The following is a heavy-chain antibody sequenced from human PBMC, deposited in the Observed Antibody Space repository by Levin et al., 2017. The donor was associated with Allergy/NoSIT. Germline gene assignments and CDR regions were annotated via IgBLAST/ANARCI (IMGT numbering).Heavy chain of an antibody. V-gene: IGHV4-30-2*01. CDR2: IYHSGST. CDR3: ARGARLTGYADPFDY. D-gene: IGHD3-9*01. CDR1: GGSISSGGYS. J-gene: IGHJ4*02. Sequence: SETLSLTCAVSGGSISSGGYSWSWIRQPPGKGLEWIGYIYHSGSTYYNPSLKSRVTISVDRSKNQFSLKLSSVTAADTAVYYCARGARLTGYADPFDYWGQGTLVTVSS.